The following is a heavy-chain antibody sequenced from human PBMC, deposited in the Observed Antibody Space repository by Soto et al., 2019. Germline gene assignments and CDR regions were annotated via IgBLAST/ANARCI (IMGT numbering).Heavy chain of an antibody. V-gene: IGHV1-18*01. CDR2: ISAYNGNT. Sequence: QVQLVQSGAEVKKPGASVKVSCNASGYTFTSYGISWVRQAPGQGLVWMGWISAYNGNTNYAQKLQGRVTMTTDTSTSTAYMELRSLRSDDTAVYYCARGRSGGSGSYYNFQYYYYGMDVWGQGTTVTVSS. CDR1: GYTFTSYG. CDR3: ARGRSGGSGSYYNFQYYYYGMDV. J-gene: IGHJ6*02. D-gene: IGHD3-10*01.